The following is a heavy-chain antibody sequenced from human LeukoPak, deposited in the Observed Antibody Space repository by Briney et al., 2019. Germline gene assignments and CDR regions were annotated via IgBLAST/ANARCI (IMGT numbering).Heavy chain of an antibody. CDR2: ISSSSSYI. CDR3: ARVAATARPIDY. CDR1: GFTFSSYS. D-gene: IGHD2-2*02. Sequence: PGGSLRLSCAASGFTFSSYSMNWVRQAPGKGLEWVSSISSSSSYIYYADSVKGRFTISRDNAKNSLYLQMNSLRAEDTAVYYCARVAATARPIDYRGQGTLVTVSS. J-gene: IGHJ4*02. V-gene: IGHV3-21*06.